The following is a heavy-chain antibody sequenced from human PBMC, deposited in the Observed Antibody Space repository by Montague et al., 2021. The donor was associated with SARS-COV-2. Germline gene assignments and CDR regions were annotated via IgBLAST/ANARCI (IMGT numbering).Heavy chain of an antibody. J-gene: IGHJ4*02. V-gene: IGHV4-59*01. CDR1: GGSISSYY. CDR3: ARGTAAGTNFDY. Sequence: SETLSLTCTVSGGSISSYYWSWIRQPPGKGLGWIGDIYYSGSTNYNPSLKSRVTISVDTSKNQFSLKLSSVTAADTAVYYCARGTAAGTNFDYWGQGTLVTVSS. CDR2: IYYSGST. D-gene: IGHD6-13*01.